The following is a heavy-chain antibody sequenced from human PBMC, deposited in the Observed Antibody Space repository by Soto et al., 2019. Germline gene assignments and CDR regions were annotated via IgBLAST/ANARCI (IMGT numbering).Heavy chain of an antibody. J-gene: IGHJ6*01. Sequence: ASVKVSCKASGGTFSSYTISWVRQAPGQGLEWMGRIIPILGIANYAQKFQGRVTITADKSTSTAYMELSSLRSEDTAVYYCARDWPPGRSGCRAYYYYGLDVWGQGTTVTVSS. V-gene: IGHV1-69*04. D-gene: IGHD3-3*01. CDR2: IIPILGIA. CDR3: ARDWPPGRSGCRAYYYYGLDV. CDR1: GGTFSSYT.